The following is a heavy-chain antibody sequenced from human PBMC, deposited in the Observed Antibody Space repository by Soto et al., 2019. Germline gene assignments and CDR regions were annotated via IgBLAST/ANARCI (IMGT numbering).Heavy chain of an antibody. D-gene: IGHD3-9*01. CDR3: ARHPTPSRDFDWSFSD. Sequence: PGESLKISCKGSGYDFTKYWIGWVRQKPGKGLEWMGIIYPVDSDTRYSPSFQGQVIISADKSISTAYLQWTSLEATDTAMYYCARHPTPSRDFDWSFSDWGQGTLVTVSS. V-gene: IGHV5-51*01. CDR1: GYDFTKYW. CDR2: IYPVDSDT. J-gene: IGHJ4*02.